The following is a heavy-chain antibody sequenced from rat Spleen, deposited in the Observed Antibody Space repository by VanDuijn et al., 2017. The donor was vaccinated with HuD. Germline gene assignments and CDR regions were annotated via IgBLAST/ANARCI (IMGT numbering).Heavy chain of an antibody. Sequence: EVQLVESGGGLVQPGRSLKLSCAASGFTFSNYDMAWVRQAPTKGLEWVASISTSGGSTYYRDSVKGRFTVSRENAKGTLYLHMDSLRSEDTATYYCTRLYTTDYYWYFDFWGPGTMVTVSS. CDR1: GFTFSNYD. D-gene: IGHD1-6*01. V-gene: IGHV5-25*01. CDR2: ISTSGGST. J-gene: IGHJ1*01. CDR3: TRLYTTDYYWYFDF.